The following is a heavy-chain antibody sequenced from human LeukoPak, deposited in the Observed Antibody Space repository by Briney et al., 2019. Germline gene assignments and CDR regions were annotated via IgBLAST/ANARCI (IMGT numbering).Heavy chain of an antibody. D-gene: IGHD1-26*01. V-gene: IGHV4-39*01. CDR3: ARLAAPSDSGSYYFLPPFDY. J-gene: IGHJ4*02. Sequence: SETLSLTCTVSGGSISSSSYYWGWIRQPPGTGLEWIGSIYYSGSTYYNPSLKSRVTISVDTSKNQFSLKLSSVTAADTAVYYCARLAAPSDSGSYYFLPPFDYWGQGTLVTVSS. CDR2: IYYSGST. CDR1: GGSISSSSYY.